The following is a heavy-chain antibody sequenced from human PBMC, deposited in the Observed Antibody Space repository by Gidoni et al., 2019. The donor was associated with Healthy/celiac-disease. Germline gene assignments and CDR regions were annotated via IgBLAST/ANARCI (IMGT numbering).Heavy chain of an antibody. CDR1: VFTLCSYP. V-gene: IGHV3-30-3*01. D-gene: IGHD2-15*01. J-gene: IGHJ4*02. Sequence: QVQLVESGGGVVQPGRTLRRSCAPSVFTLCSYPMHWVRQAPGKGLEWVAVISYDGSNKCYADSLKGRFTSSRDNSKNTLYLQMNSLRAEDTAVYYCARADHRRRGYCSGGSCYFDYWGQGTLVTVSS. CDR2: ISYDGSNK. CDR3: ARADHRRRGYCSGGSCYFDY.